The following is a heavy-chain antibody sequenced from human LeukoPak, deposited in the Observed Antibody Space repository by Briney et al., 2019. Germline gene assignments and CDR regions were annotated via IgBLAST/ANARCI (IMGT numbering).Heavy chain of an antibody. V-gene: IGHV4-39*01. D-gene: IGHD3-22*01. CDR1: GGSISSSSHY. CDR3: ARWGFVAYDSSGYYWPTQYDF. Sequence: SETLSLTCTVSGGSISSSSHYWAWLRQPPGKGLEWIGSMFSGGNTYYNPSLKSRVTMSVDTSKNQFSLRLSSVIAADTAVYFCARWGFVAYDSSGYYWPTQYDFWGQGTLVTVSS. CDR2: MFSGGNT. J-gene: IGHJ4*02.